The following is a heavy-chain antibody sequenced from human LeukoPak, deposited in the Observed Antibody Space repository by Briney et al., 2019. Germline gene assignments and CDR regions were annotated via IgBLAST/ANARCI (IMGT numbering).Heavy chain of an antibody. J-gene: IGHJ5*02. CDR3: ARVGGYCSGGSCHHQLHIPHNWFDP. Sequence: SGTLSLTCAVSGGSISSSNWWSWVRQPPGKGLDWIGEIYHSGSTNYNPSLKSRVTISVDKSKNQFSLKLSSVTAADTAVYYCARVGGYCSGGSCHHQLHIPHNWFDPWGQGTLVTVSS. V-gene: IGHV4-4*02. CDR2: IYHSGST. D-gene: IGHD2-15*01. CDR1: GGSISSSNW.